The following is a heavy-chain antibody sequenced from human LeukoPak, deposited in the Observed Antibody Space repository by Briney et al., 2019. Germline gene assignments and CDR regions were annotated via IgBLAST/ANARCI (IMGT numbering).Heavy chain of an antibody. V-gene: IGHV1-3*01. J-gene: IGHJ4*02. CDR3: VGGSLGY. CDR1: GYTFITSS. CDR2: ITVASGNT. Sequence: GASVKVSCKTLGYTFITSSIYWVRQAPGQRLEWLGWITVASGNTRYSENLQGRVTLTRDTSANTAYMELRNLKFEDTAVYYCVGGSLGYWGQGTLVTVSP.